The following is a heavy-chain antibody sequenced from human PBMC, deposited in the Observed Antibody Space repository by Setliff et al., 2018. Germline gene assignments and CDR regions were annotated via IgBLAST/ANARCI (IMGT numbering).Heavy chain of an antibody. V-gene: IGHV4-39*07. D-gene: IGHD2-2*01. CDR1: GGSISSSSYY. Sequence: PSETLSLTCTVSGGSISSSSYYWGWIRQPPGKGLEWIGSIYYSGSTYYNPSLKSRVTISVDTSKNQFSLKLSSVTAADTAAYYCARAKGYCSSTSCRIYYFDYWGQGTLVTVSS. CDR2: IYYSGST. CDR3: ARAKGYCSSTSCRIYYFDY. J-gene: IGHJ4*02.